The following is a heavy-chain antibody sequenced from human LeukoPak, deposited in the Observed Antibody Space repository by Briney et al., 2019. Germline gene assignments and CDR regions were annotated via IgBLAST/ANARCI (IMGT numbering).Heavy chain of an antibody. V-gene: IGHV3-23*01. Sequence: GGSLRLSCSVSGFTFSTYAMNWVRQAPGKGLEWVSGISYNGGSTYYTDSVKGRFTISRDNSKKTLYLQMNNLRAEDTAVYYCATSSGWYEQFDYWGQGTLVTVSS. D-gene: IGHD6-19*01. CDR3: ATSSGWYEQFDY. CDR2: ISYNGGST. J-gene: IGHJ4*02. CDR1: GFTFSTYA.